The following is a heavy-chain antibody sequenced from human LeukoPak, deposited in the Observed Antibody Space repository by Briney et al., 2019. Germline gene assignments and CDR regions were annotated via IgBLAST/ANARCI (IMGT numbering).Heavy chain of an antibody. Sequence: GGSLRFSCAASGFTVSDNYMNWVRQAPGKGLEWVSAIYSGGSTYYADSVKGRFTISRDNSKNTLYLQMNILRAGDTAVYYCARADTAGEGYFDYWGQGTLVTVSS. D-gene: IGHD5-18*01. CDR1: GFTVSDNY. CDR2: IYSGGST. CDR3: ARADTAGEGYFDY. V-gene: IGHV3-66*01. J-gene: IGHJ4*02.